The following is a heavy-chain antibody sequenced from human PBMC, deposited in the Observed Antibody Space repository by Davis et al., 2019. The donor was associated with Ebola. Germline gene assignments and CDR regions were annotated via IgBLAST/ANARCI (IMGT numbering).Heavy chain of an antibody. D-gene: IGHD1-1*01. J-gene: IGHJ5*02. CDR2: MNPNSANT. V-gene: IGHV1-8*01. CDR1: GYSFISYD. Sequence: AASVKVSCKASGYSFISYDINWVRQATGQGLEWMGWMNPNSANTAFAQKFQGRVTMTRNTSTSTAYMELSSLRSEDTAVYYCARDDWNQNWFDPWGQGTLVTVSA. CDR3: ARDDWNQNWFDP.